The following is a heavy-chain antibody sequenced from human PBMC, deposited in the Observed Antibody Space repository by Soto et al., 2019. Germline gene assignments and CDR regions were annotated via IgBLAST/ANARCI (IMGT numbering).Heavy chain of an antibody. CDR1: GFTFSSYA. CDR2: ISGSGGST. J-gene: IGHJ4*02. Sequence: PGGSLRLSCAASGFTFSSYAMSWVRQAPGKGLEWVSAISGSGGSTYYADSVKGRFTISRDNSKNTLYLQMNSLRAEDTAVYYCAKDVDDQLYYDILTGYYSPGYFDYWGQGTLVTVSS. V-gene: IGHV3-23*01. D-gene: IGHD3-9*01. CDR3: AKDVDDQLYYDILTGYYSPGYFDY.